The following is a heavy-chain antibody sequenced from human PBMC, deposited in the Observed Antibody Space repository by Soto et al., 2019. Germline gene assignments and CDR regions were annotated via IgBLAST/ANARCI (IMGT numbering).Heavy chain of an antibody. CDR1: GGSIISYY. D-gene: IGHD2-2*01. Sequence: PSETLSLTCTVSGGSIISYYWSWSRQPPGKGLEWIGYIYYSGSTNYNPPLKSRVTRSVDTSKNQFSLKLSSVTAADTAVYYCARDDIVVVPAAIGAYYYYGMDVWGQGTTVTVSS. J-gene: IGHJ6*02. CDR3: ARDDIVVVPAAIGAYYYYGMDV. CDR2: IYYSGST. V-gene: IGHV4-59*01.